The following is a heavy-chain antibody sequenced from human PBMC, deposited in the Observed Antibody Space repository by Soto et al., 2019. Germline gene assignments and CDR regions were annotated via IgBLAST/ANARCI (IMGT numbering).Heavy chain of an antibody. J-gene: IGHJ6*03. CDR3: ARQRFDWLLQGYYMDV. Sequence: ASVQVSCKASGYTFTSYDINWVRQATGQGLEWMGWMNPNSGNAGYAQKFQGRVTMTRNTSIITAYMELSILRSEDTAVYYCARQRFDWLLQGYYMDVWGKGTTVTVSS. D-gene: IGHD3-9*01. CDR1: GYTFTSYD. V-gene: IGHV1-8*01. CDR2: MNPNSGNA.